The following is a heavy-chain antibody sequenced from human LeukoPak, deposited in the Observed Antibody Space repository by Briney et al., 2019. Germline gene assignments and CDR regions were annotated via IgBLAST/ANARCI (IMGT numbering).Heavy chain of an antibody. J-gene: IGHJ4*02. CDR2: ISSSSSYI. V-gene: IGHV3-21*01. CDR1: GFTFSSYS. Sequence: GGSLRLSCAASGFTFSSYSMNWVRQAPGKGLEWVSSISSSSSYIYYADSVKGRFTISRDNAKNSLYLQMNSLRAEDTAVYYCARLGGLFVTTEGFDYWGQGTLVTVSS. D-gene: IGHD1/OR15-1a*01. CDR3: ARLGGLFVTTEGFDY.